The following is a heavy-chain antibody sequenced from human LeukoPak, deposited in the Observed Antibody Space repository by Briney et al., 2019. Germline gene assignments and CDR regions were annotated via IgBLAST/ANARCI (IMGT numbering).Heavy chain of an antibody. D-gene: IGHD6-13*01. V-gene: IGHV4-4*07. CDR3: ARENTRGSSSWLDY. CDR1: GGSISSYY. J-gene: IGHJ4*02. Sequence: ASETLSLTCTVSGGSISSYYWSWIRQPAGKGLEWIGRIYTSGSTNYNPSLKSRVTMSVDTSKNQFSLKLSSVTAADTAVYYCARENTRGSSSWLDYWGQGTLVTVSS. CDR2: IYTSGST.